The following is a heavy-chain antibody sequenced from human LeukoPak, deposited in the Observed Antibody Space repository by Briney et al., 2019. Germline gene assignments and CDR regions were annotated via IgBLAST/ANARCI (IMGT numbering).Heavy chain of an antibody. CDR2: MSGSSGNT. CDR3: AKHGYSSGIYDAFDI. D-gene: IGHD6-19*01. V-gene: IGHV3-23*01. J-gene: IGHJ3*02. Sequence: PGGSLRLSCAASGFPFSTSATSWVRQAPGKGLEWVSAMSGSSGNTYYADSVKGRFTISRDNSKNTLFLQMNSLSAEDTAVYYCAKHGYSSGIYDAFDIWGQGTMVTVSS. CDR1: GFPFSTSA.